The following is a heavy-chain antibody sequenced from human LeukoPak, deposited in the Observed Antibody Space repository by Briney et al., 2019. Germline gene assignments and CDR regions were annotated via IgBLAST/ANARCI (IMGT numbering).Heavy chain of an antibody. CDR3: ARDQYSRSWYFVSPGGY. Sequence: GGSLRLSCAASGFTVSSNYMSWVRQAPGKGLEWVSVIYSGGSTYYADSVKGRFTISRDNSKNTLYLQMNSLRAEDTALYYCARDQYSRSWYFVSPGGYWGQGTLVTVSS. V-gene: IGHV3-66*01. J-gene: IGHJ4*02. CDR2: IYSGGST. D-gene: IGHD6-13*01. CDR1: GFTVSSNY.